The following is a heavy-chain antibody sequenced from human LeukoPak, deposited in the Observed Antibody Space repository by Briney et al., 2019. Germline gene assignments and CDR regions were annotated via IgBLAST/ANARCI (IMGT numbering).Heavy chain of an antibody. D-gene: IGHD1-14*01. CDR1: GYTFTSYG. CDR3: AREWYITGTTDGMDV. V-gene: IGHV1-18*01. J-gene: IGHJ6*02. Sequence: ASVKVSCKASGYTFTSYGISWVRQAPGQGLEWMGWISAYNGNTNYAQKLQGRVTMTTDTSTSTAYMELRSLRPDDTAVYYCAREWYITGTTDGMDVWGQGTTVTVSS. CDR2: ISAYNGNT.